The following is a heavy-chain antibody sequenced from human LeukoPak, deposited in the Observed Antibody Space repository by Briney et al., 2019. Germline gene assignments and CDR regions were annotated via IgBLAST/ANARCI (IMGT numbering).Heavy chain of an antibody. CDR2: ISYDGSSE. V-gene: IGHV3-30-3*01. CDR3: ARDTSYSMDV. Sequence: GRSLRLACAASGFTFSSYAMHWVRQAPGKGLEWVAVISYDGSSEYYADSVKGRFIISRDNSKNTLYLQMNSLRAEDAGLYYCARDTSYSMDVWGQGTTVTVSS. J-gene: IGHJ6*03. CDR1: GFTFSSYA.